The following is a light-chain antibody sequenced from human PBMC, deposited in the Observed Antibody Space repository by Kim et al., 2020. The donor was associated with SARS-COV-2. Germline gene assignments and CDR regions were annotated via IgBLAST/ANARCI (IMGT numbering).Light chain of an antibody. CDR2: MAS. CDR1: QSVSNW. Sequence: DIQMTQSPSTLSASVGDKVIITCRASQSVSNWLAWYQQKPGEAPKLLIYMASSLEGGVPSRFSGSGSGTEFTLTISSLQPDDFATYHSQQHNSYPWTFGQGTKVDIK. J-gene: IGKJ1*01. CDR3: QQHNSYPWT. V-gene: IGKV1-5*03.